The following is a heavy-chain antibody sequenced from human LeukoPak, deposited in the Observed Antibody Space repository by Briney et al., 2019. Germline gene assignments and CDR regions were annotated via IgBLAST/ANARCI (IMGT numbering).Heavy chain of an antibody. D-gene: IGHD3-10*01. J-gene: IGHJ6*04. CDR3: ARDMGSFGMDV. Sequence: GGSLRLSCAASGFTVSSNYMSWVRQAPGKGLEWVSVIYSGGSTYYADSVKGRFTISRDDSKNTLYLQMNSLRAEDTAVYYCARDMGSFGMDVWGKGTTVTVSS. CDR1: GFTVSSNY. CDR2: IYSGGST. V-gene: IGHV3-53*01.